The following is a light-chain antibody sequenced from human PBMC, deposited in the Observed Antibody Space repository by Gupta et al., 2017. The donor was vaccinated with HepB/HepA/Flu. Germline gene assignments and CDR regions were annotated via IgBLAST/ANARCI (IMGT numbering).Light chain of an antibody. Sequence: DSVMTPSPVSLPVTPGEPASMSCRSSQNLLSRNGNNYVDWYLQKPGQSPQLLIDLGSIRASGVPDRFSGSGSGTDFTLKISRVEAEDVGVYDGMQALTAPLTFGGGTRVEIK. CDR2: LGS. CDR1: QNLLSRNGNNY. J-gene: IGKJ4*01. V-gene: IGKV2-28*01. CDR3: MQALTAPLT.